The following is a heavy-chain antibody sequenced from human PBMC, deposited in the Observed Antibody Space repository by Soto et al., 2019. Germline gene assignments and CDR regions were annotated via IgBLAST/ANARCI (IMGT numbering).Heavy chain of an antibody. CDR3: AKGSGWSLYYFAY. V-gene: IGHV3-30*18. J-gene: IGHJ4*02. Sequence: GGSLRISCAASGFNFSSYGMHWVRQAPGKGLEWVALISYDGDKKYYADSVKGRFTISRDDSKNTLSLQMNSLRTEDTAVYHCAKGSGWSLYYFAYWGQGALVTVSS. CDR1: GFNFSSYG. CDR2: ISYDGDKK. D-gene: IGHD6-19*01.